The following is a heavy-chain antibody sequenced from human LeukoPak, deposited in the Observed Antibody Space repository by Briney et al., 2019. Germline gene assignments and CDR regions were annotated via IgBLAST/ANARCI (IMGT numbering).Heavy chain of an antibody. CDR1: GGSIIGSY. CDR2: IYNTVDV. V-gene: IGHV4-59*01. D-gene: IGHD3-22*01. CDR3: ARSRNYDSTGYNPTYYFDS. J-gene: IGHJ4*02. Sequence: SQTLSLTCTVSGGSIIGSYWTRIRQSPGGGLEYIGYIYNTVDVNYSPSLKSRVTISIDMSRSQFSLRLKSVTAADTAIYYCARSRNYDSTGYNPTYYFDSWGQRALVTASS.